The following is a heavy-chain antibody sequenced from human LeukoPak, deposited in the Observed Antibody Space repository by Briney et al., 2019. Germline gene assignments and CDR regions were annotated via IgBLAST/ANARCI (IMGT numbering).Heavy chain of an antibody. CDR1: GGSISSGDYY. Sequence: SETLSLTCTVSGGSISSGDYYWSWIRQPPGKGLEWIGYIYYSGSTYYNPSLMSRVTISVDTSKNQFSLKLSSVTAADTAVYYCASPLYSGSYYDAFDIWGQGTMVTVSS. D-gene: IGHD1-26*01. V-gene: IGHV4-30-4*08. CDR2: IYYSGST. CDR3: ASPLYSGSYYDAFDI. J-gene: IGHJ3*02.